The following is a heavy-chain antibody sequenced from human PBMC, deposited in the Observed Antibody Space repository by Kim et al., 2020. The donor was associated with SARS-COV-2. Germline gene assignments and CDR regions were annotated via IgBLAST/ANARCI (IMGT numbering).Heavy chain of an antibody. CDR2: IYPGDSDT. CDR3: ARAPIYGSGSHSYYGMDV. CDR1: GYIFTSYW. Sequence: GESLKISCKGSGYIFTSYWIGWVRQMPGKGLEWMWIIYPGDSDTIYSPSFQGQVTISADKSISTAHLQWSSLKASDTGMFYWARAPIYGSGSHSYYGMDVWGQGTTVTVSS. V-gene: IGHV5-51*01. J-gene: IGHJ6*02. D-gene: IGHD3-10*01.